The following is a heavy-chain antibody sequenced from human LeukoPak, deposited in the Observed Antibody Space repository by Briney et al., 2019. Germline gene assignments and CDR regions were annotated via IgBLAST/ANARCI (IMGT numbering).Heavy chain of an antibody. D-gene: IGHD3-22*01. CDR3: ARVMGGKNYYDSSGYYPNFDY. J-gene: IGHJ4*02. V-gene: IGHV4-59*01. CDR1: GGSISSYY. CDR2: IYYSGST. Sequence: ASETLSLTCTVSGGSISSYYWRWLRQPPGKGLEWFGYIYYSGSTNYNPTLKSRVTISVDTSKNQFSLKLSSVTAADTAVYYCARVMGGKNYYDSSGYYPNFDYWGQGTLVTVSS.